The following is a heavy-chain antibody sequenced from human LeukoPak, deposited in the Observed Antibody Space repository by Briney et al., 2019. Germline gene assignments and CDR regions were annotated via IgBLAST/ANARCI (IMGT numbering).Heavy chain of an antibody. Sequence: ASVKVSCKASGYAFTGYYMHWVRQAPGQGLEWMGWINPNSGGTNYAQKFQGRVTMTRDTSISTAYMELSRLRSDDTAVYYCANLGHSGSYSDYWGQGTLVTVSS. V-gene: IGHV1-2*02. CDR1: GYAFTGYY. CDR2: INPNSGGT. D-gene: IGHD3-10*01. J-gene: IGHJ4*02. CDR3: ANLGHSGSYSDY.